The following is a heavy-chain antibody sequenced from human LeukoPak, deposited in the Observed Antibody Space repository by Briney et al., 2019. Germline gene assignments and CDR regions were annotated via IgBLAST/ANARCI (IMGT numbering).Heavy chain of an antibody. V-gene: IGHV4-30-2*01. J-gene: IGHJ3*02. Sequence: SWIRQPPGKGLEWIGYIYHSGSTYYNPSLKSRVTISVDRSKNQFSLKLSSVTAADTAVYYCATGELVSNYDSSGYPQDAFDIWGQGTMVTVSS. CDR3: ATGELVSNYDSSGYPQDAFDI. CDR2: IYHSGST. D-gene: IGHD3-22*01.